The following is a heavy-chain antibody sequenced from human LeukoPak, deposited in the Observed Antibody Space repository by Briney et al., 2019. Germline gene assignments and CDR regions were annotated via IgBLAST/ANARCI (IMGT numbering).Heavy chain of an antibody. D-gene: IGHD3-10*01. CDR3: ASSMVRGGNDAFDV. V-gene: IGHV3-74*01. CDR1: EFTFSSYW. CDR2: TNSDESRT. J-gene: IGHJ3*01. Sequence: SGGSLRLSCAASEFTFSSYWMHWVRQAPGKGLVWVSRTNSDESRTSYADSVKGRFTISRDNAKNTLYLQMNSLRAEDTAVYYCASSMVRGGNDAFDVWGQGTMVTVSS.